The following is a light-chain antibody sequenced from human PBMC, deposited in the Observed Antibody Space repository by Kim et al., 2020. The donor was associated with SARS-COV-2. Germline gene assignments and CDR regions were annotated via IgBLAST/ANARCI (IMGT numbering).Light chain of an antibody. CDR1: SGSIASNY. J-gene: IGLJ3*02. V-gene: IGLV6-57*03. Sequence: VTISCTRSSGSIASNYVHWYQQRPGSAPPTVIYENDRRPSGVPARFSGSIASSSNSASLTISGLKTEDEAVYFCQSFDSNTHSWVFGGGTQLTVL. CDR2: END. CDR3: QSFDSNTHSWV.